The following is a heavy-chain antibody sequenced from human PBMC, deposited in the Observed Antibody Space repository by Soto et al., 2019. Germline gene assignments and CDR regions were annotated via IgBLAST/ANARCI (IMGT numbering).Heavy chain of an antibody. V-gene: IGHV3-30*03. J-gene: IGHJ4*02. D-gene: IGHD5-12*01. CDR2: ISYDGGET. CDR3: AITSVADASFDY. CDR1: GFIFSNYG. Sequence: QVQLVESGGGVVHPGRSLSLSCAGSGFIFSNYGMHWVRQAPGKGLEWVAFISYDGGETFYADSVKGRFTISRDNSKSTVFLYMNSLKKEDTAVYYCAITSVADASFDYWGQGTLVTVSS.